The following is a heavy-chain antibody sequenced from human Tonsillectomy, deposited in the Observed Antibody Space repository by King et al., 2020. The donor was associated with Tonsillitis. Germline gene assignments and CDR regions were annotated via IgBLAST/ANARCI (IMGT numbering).Heavy chain of an antibody. J-gene: IGHJ4*02. CDR2: ISGSSSFK. D-gene: IGHD5-18*01. Sequence: VQLVESGGGLVKPGGSLRLSCTASGFSFSNSNMNWVRQAPGKGLEWVSSISGSSSFKYYADSLKGRFTISRDNANNSLYLQINSLRAEDTAVYYCASQNYGYGTFDHWGQGTLVSVSA. CDR3: ASQNYGYGTFDH. V-gene: IGHV3-21*01. CDR1: GFSFSNSN.